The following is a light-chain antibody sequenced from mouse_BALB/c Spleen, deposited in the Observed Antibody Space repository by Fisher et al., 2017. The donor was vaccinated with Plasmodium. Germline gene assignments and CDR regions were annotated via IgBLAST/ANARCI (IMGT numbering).Light chain of an antibody. Sequence: DIVLTQSPATLSVSPGDNVSLSCRARQSISNNLHWYQQKSRESPRLLIKYASQTISGIPSRFSGSGSGTDFTLKISRVEAEDLGVYYCFQGSHVPPTLGGGTKLEIK. V-gene: IGKV5-43*01. J-gene: IGKJ1*01. CDR1: QSISNN. CDR3: FQGSHVPPT. CDR2: YAS.